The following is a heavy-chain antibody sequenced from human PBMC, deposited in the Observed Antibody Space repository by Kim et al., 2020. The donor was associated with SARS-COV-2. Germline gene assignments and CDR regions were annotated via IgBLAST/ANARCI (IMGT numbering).Heavy chain of an antibody. CDR2: IYYSGST. Sequence: SETLSLTCSVSGGSITSSSYYWGWIRQPPGKGLEWIGNIYYSGSTYYNPSLKSRVTISVDTSKNQFSLKLSSVTAADTAVYYCARDRVVVVPAALPGYYYYGMDVWGQGTTVTVSS. CDR1: GGSITSSSYY. CDR3: ARDRVVVVPAALPGYYYYGMDV. D-gene: IGHD2-2*01. V-gene: IGHV4-39*07. J-gene: IGHJ6*02.